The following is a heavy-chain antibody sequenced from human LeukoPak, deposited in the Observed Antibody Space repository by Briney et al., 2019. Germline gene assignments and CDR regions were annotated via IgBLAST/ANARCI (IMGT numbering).Heavy chain of an antibody. CDR1: GGTFSSYT. Sequence: GASVKVSCKASGGTFSSYTISWVRQAPGQGLEWMGRISPILGIANYAQKFQGRVTITADKSTSTAYMELSSLRSEETAVYYCARRPTVTAPFDYWGQGTLVTVSS. CDR3: ARRPTVTAPFDY. J-gene: IGHJ4*02. V-gene: IGHV1-69*02. D-gene: IGHD4-17*01. CDR2: ISPILGIA.